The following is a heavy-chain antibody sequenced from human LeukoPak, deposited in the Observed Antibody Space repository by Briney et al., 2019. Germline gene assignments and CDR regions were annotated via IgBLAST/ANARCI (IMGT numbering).Heavy chain of an antibody. CDR1: GLTFSSYA. CDR2: ISYDGSNK. D-gene: IGHD3-22*01. J-gene: IGHJ4*02. Sequence: PGRSLRLSCAASGLTFSSYAMHWVRQAPGKGLEWVAVISYDGSNKYYADSVKGRFTISRDNSKNTLYLQMNSLRAEDTAVYYCARGGYYYDSSGPLSYWGQGTLVTVSS. CDR3: ARGGYYYDSSGPLSY. V-gene: IGHV3-30-3*01.